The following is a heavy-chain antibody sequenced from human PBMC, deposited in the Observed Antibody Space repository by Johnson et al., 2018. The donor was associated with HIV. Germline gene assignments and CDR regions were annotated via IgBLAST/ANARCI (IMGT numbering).Heavy chain of an antibody. J-gene: IGHJ3*02. Sequence: VQLVESGGGLVQPGGSLRVSCAASGFTFSNYAMTWVRQAPGKGLEWVSGISGSGDNTHYAESVKGRFTISSDDSKNTLLLQMKSLRAEDTAVYFCARKSVINFDAFDIWGQGTLVIVSS. CDR1: GFTFSNYA. V-gene: IGHV3-23*04. CDR2: ISGSGDNT. CDR3: ARKSVINFDAFDI. D-gene: IGHD4-23*01.